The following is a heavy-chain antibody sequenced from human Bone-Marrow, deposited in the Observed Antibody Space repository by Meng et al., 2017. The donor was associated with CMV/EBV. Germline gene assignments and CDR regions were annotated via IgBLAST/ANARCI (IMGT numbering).Heavy chain of an antibody. CDR3: ARTGRSGWSDYYYGMDV. J-gene: IGHJ6*02. CDR2: INPNSGGT. Sequence: ASVKVSCKASGYTFTGYYMHWVRQAPGQGLEWMGWINPNSGGTNCAQKFQGRVTMTRDTSISTAYMELSRLRSDDTAVYYCARTGRSGWSDYYYGMDVWGQGTTVTVSS. D-gene: IGHD6-19*01. V-gene: IGHV1-2*02. CDR1: GYTFTGYY.